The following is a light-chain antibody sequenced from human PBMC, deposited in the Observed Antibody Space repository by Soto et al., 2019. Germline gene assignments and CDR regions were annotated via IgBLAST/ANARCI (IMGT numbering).Light chain of an antibody. CDR1: QGISSY. J-gene: IGKJ4*01. V-gene: IGKV1-9*01. CDR2: AAS. CDR3: QQLNSYPLT. Sequence: IQLTQSPSSLSASAGDRVTMTCRASQGISSYLAWYQQKPGKAPKLLIYAASTLQSGVPSRFSGSGSGTDFTLTISSLQPEDFATYYCQQLNSYPLTFGGGTKVDIK.